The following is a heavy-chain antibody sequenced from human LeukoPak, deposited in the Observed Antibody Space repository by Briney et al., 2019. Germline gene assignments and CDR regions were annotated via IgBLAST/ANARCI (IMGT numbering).Heavy chain of an antibody. D-gene: IGHD1-26*01. V-gene: IGHV4-59*01. Sequence: SETLSLTCTVSGGPTSSYYWSWIRQPPGKGLEWIGYIYYSGSTNYNPSLKSRVTISVDTSKNQFSLKLSSVTAADPAVYYCAGGRGVGATPYNWFDPWGQGTLVTVSS. CDR2: IYYSGST. CDR1: GGPTSSYY. CDR3: AGGRGVGATPYNWFDP. J-gene: IGHJ5*02.